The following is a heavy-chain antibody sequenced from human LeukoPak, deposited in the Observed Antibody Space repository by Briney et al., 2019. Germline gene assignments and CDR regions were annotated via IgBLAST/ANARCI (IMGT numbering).Heavy chain of an antibody. J-gene: IGHJ5*02. D-gene: IGHD2-15*01. V-gene: IGHV4-59*01. CDR2: TYYSGST. Sequence: SETLSLTCTVSGGSISSYYWSWIRQPPGEGLEWIGYTYYSGSTNYNPSLKSRVTISVDTSKNQFSLKLSSVTAADTAVYYCARLAGYCSGGSCYSFSPWGQGTLVTVSS. CDR3: ARLAGYCSGGSCYSFSP. CDR1: GGSISSYY.